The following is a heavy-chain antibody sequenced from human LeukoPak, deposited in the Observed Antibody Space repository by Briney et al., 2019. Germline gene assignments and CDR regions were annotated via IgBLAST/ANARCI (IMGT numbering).Heavy chain of an antibody. Sequence: GASVKVSCKASGYTFINYGISWVRQAPGRGLEWMGWISGYNGNIKIVQKFRGRVTMTTDTSTSTAYMELRSLRSDDTAVYYCARMAYDILTGYFQPNWFDPWGRGTLVTVSS. J-gene: IGHJ5*02. CDR2: ISGYNGNI. V-gene: IGHV1-18*01. CDR3: ARMAYDILTGYFQPNWFDP. D-gene: IGHD3-9*01. CDR1: GYTFINYG.